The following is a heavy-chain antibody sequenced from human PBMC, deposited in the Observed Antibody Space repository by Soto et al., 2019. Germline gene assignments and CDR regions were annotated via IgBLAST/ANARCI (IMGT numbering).Heavy chain of an antibody. V-gene: IGHV3-23*01. J-gene: IGHJ1*01. CDR2: ISGSGGST. CDR3: AKKPPRGQLDPEYFQH. D-gene: IGHD1-26*01. Sequence: GGSLRLSCAASGLTFSSYAMGWVRKAQGKGLEWVSAISGSGGSTYYADSVKGRFTISRDNSKNTLYLQMNSLRAEDTAVYYCAKKPPRGQLDPEYFQHWGQGTLVTVSS. CDR1: GLTFSSYA.